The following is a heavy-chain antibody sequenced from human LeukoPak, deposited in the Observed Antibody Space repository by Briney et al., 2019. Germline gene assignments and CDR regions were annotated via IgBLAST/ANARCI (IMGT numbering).Heavy chain of an antibody. V-gene: IGHV4-39*02. CDR1: GGSINSRSYY. J-gene: IGHJ4*02. CDR2: DYSSGSS. D-gene: IGHD5-18*01. CDR3: ARLGVGYTYQGVSLDY. Sequence: SEPLSLTCTVSGGSINSRSYYWGWIRQPPGKGLEGIGCDYSSGSSYYNPSLKIRGTISVYTSKNHFSLKLSSVTAADTAVYYCARLGVGYTYQGVSLDYWGQGTLVTVSS.